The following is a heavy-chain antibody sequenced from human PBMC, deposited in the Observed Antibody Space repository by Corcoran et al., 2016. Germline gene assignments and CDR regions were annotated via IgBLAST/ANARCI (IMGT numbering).Heavy chain of an antibody. J-gene: IGHJ4*02. Sequence: QVQLVQSGAEVKKPGASVKVSCKASGYTFTSYSMHWVRQAPGQGLEWMGIINPSGGSTSYAQKFQGRVTMTRETSTRPVYMELSSLRSEDTAGYYCARGRSSSSWDVSFDYWGQGTLVTVSS. CDR2: INPSGGST. D-gene: IGHD6-13*01. V-gene: IGHV1-46*01. CDR3: ARGRSSSSWDVSFDY. CDR1: GYTFTSYS.